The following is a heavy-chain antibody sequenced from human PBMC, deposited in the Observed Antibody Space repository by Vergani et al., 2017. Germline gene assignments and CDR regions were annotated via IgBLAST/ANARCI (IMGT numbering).Heavy chain of an antibody. CDR2: IWYAGSNK. V-gene: IGHV3-33*01. D-gene: IGHD4-11*01. J-gene: IGHJ4*02. CDR1: GFTFSGYG. Sequence: QVQLVQSGGGVVQPGRSLRLSCAASGFTFSGYGMHWVRQAPGKGLEWVAVIWYAGSNKYYADSVKGRFTISRDNSKNTLYLQMNSLRAEDTAVYYCARASDYPGYFDYWGQGALVTVSS. CDR3: ARASDYPGYFDY.